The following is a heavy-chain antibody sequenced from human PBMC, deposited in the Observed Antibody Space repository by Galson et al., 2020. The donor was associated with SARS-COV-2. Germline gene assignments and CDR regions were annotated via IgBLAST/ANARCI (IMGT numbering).Heavy chain of an antibody. V-gene: IGHV1-18*01. CDR3: ARSGRGTYRYFDL. J-gene: IGHJ2*01. CDR1: G. Sequence: GISWVRQAPGQGLEWIGWISGSNGNTNYVQKLQGRVTMTTDTSTGTAFMELRSLRFDDTAVYYCARSGRGTYRYFDLWGRGTLVTVSS. CDR2: ISGSNGNT. D-gene: IGHD3-16*01.